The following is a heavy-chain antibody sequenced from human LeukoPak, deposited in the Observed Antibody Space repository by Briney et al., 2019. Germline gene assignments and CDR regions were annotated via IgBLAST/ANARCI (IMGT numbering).Heavy chain of an antibody. Sequence: GGSLRLSCSASGFSFRSFTMHWVRQAPGKGLEWVSGISDSDADTHYADSVKGRFTISRDNSKNTVYLQMNSLKTEDTAVYYCTTDLVVPAAIPHLAFDYWGQGTLVTVSS. CDR1: GFSFRSFT. D-gene: IGHD2-2*01. CDR2: ISDSDADT. CDR3: TTDLVVPAAIPHLAFDY. V-gene: IGHV3-23*01. J-gene: IGHJ4*02.